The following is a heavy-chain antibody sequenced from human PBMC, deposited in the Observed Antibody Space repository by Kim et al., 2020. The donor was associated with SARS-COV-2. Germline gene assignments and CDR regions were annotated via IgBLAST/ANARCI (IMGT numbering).Heavy chain of an antibody. CDR3: ARGGSSHDY. V-gene: IGHV3-21*01. CDR2: SYI. J-gene: IGHJ4*02. D-gene: IGHD1-26*01. Sequence: SYIYYSDSVKGRFTISRDNAKNSQYRQMNSLRAEDAAVYYCARGGSSHDYWRQGTLVTVSS.